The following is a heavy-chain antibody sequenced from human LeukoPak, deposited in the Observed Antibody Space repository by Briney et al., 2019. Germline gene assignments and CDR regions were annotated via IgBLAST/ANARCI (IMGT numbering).Heavy chain of an antibody. V-gene: IGHV4-34*01. Sequence: SETLSLTCAVYGGSFSGYYWSWIRQPPGKGLEWIGEINHSGSTNYNPSLKSRVTISVDTSKNQFSLKLSSVTAADTAVYYCARGFRGNTAMALPGDYWGQGTLVTVSS. J-gene: IGHJ4*02. CDR2: INHSGST. CDR3: ARGFRGNTAMALPGDY. CDR1: GGSFSGYY. D-gene: IGHD5-18*01.